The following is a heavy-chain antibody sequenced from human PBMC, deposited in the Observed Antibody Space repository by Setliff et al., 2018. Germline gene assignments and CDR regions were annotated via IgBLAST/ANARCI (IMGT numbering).Heavy chain of an antibody. Sequence: SETLSLTCTVSGGSITSGRYYWGWIRQPPGQGLEWIASIHYSENTYYNPSLKTRVTISVDTSKNQFSLKLSSVTAADTAVYYCASSPRQWLAHYFDYWGQGTLVTVSS. CDR3: ASSPRQWLAHYFDY. J-gene: IGHJ4*02. D-gene: IGHD6-19*01. CDR2: IHYSENT. V-gene: IGHV4-39*01. CDR1: GGSITSGRYY.